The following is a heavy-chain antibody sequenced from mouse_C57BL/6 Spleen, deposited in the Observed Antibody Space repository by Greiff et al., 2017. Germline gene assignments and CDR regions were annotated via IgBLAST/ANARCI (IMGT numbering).Heavy chain of an antibody. Sequence: VQLQQSGPELVKPGASVKISCKASGYAFSSSWMNWVKQRPGKGLEWIGRIYPGDGDTNYNGKFKGKATLTADTSSSTAYMQLSSLTSEDSAVYFCARSLSTVVAKHFDYWGQGTTLTVSS. CDR2: IYPGDGDT. D-gene: IGHD1-1*01. CDR1: GYAFSSSW. CDR3: ARSLSTVVAKHFDY. J-gene: IGHJ2*01. V-gene: IGHV1-82*01.